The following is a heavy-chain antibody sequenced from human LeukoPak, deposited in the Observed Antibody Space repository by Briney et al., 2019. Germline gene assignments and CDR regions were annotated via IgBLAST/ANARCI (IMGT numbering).Heavy chain of an antibody. V-gene: IGHV3-48*01. Sequence: GGSLRLSCAASGFTFSSYSMNWVRQAPGKGLEWVSYIGSSSSTIYYADSVKGRFTISRDNSKNTLYLQMNSLRVEDTAVYYCATLPYYYDSSGSYYFDYWGQGTLVTVSS. CDR1: GFTFSSYS. D-gene: IGHD3-22*01. J-gene: IGHJ4*02. CDR2: IGSSSSTI. CDR3: ATLPYYYDSSGSYYFDY.